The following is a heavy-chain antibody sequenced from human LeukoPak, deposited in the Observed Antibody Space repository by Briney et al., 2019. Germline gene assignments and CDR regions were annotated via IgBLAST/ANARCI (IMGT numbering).Heavy chain of an antibody. J-gene: IGHJ4*02. D-gene: IGHD3-22*01. Sequence: SETLSLTCTVSGGSISSSIYYWGWIRQPPGKGLEWIGSMSYSGSTYYNPSLKSRVTISVDTSKNQFSLKLSSVTAADTAVYYCARMREITMIVNWGQGTLVTVSS. CDR3: ARMREITMIVN. CDR1: GGSISSSIYY. CDR2: MSYSGST. V-gene: IGHV4-39*07.